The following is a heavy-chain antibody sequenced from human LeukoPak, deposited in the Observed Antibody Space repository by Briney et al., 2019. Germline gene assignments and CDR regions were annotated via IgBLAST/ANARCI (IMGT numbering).Heavy chain of an antibody. CDR2: INPNSGGT. CDR1: GYTFTGYY. Sequence: EASVKVSCKASGYTFTGYYMHWVRQAPGQGLEWMGWINPNSGGTNYAQKFQGRVTMTRDTSISTAYMELSRLRSDDTAVYYCARVPSLRFLEWFIDYWGQGTLVTVSS. D-gene: IGHD3-3*01. CDR3: ARVPSLRFLEWFIDY. J-gene: IGHJ4*02. V-gene: IGHV1-2*02.